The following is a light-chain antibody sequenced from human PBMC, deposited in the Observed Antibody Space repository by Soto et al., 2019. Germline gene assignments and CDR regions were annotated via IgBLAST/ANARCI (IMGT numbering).Light chain of an antibody. Sequence: AIRMTQSPSSLSASTGDRVTITCRASQGISSYLAWYQQRPGKAPKFLIYAASTLQSGVPSRFSGSGSGIDFTLTISCLQSEDFATYYCQQYYSYPRTFGQGTKVEIK. CDR3: QQYYSYPRT. V-gene: IGKV1-8*01. CDR2: AAS. CDR1: QGISSY. J-gene: IGKJ1*01.